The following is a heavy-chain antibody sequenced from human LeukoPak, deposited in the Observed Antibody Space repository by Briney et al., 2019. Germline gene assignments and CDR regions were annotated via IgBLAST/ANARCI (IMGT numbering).Heavy chain of an antibody. D-gene: IGHD3-10*01. CDR2: IYSGGST. J-gene: IGHJ5*02. CDR3: ARSGWFGESGLWFDP. CDR1: GFTFSSYW. Sequence: GGSQRLSWAASGFTFSSYWMTWVRQAPGKGLEWVSVIYSGGSTYYADSVKGRFTISRDNSKNTLYLQMNSLRAEDTAVYYCARSGWFGESGLWFDPWGQGTLVTVSS. V-gene: IGHV3-66*01.